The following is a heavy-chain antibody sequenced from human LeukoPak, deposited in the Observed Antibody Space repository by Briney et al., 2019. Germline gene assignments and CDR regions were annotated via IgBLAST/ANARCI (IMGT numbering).Heavy chain of an antibody. Sequence: PGGSLRLSCVASGFTFSNYAMSWLRQAPGKGLEWVSAISGSGDKTYYADSVRGRFAISRDNSKSTLYLQMNSLRAEDAAVYYCAKEWIGGRPLVVVAVHWGQGTLVTVSS. J-gene: IGHJ4*02. CDR3: AKEWIGGRPLVVVAVH. V-gene: IGHV3-23*01. CDR1: GFTFSNYA. D-gene: IGHD2-21*02. CDR2: ISGSGDKT.